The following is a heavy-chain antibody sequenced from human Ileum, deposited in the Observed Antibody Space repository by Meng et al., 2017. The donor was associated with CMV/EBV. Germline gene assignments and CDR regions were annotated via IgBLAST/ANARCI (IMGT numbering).Heavy chain of an antibody. J-gene: IGHJ6*02. CDR2: IYSGGTT. D-gene: IGHD1-26*01. V-gene: IGHV3-53*01. CDR1: GFSVSSND. Sequence: GDSLKISCAASGFSVSSNDMSWVRQAPGKGLEWVSVIYSGGTTYYADSVKGRITISRDNSKNTLNLQMNSLRVEDTAVYYCARYRHYGMDVWGQGTTVTVSS. CDR3: ARYRHYGMDV.